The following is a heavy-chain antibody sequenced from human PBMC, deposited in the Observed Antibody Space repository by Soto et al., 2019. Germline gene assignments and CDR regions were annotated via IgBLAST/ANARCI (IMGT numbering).Heavy chain of an antibody. CDR3: ARDSRYCSGGSCYWYYFDY. D-gene: IGHD2-15*01. V-gene: IGHV1-46*01. CDR1: GYTFTSYY. Sequence: QVQLVQSGAEVKKPGASVKVSCKASGYTFTSYYMHWVRQAPGQGLEWMGIINPSGGSTSYAQKFQGRVTMTRDTSTSTVYMELSSLRSEDTAVYYCARDSRYCSGGSCYWYYFDYWGQGTLVTVSS. J-gene: IGHJ4*02. CDR2: INPSGGST.